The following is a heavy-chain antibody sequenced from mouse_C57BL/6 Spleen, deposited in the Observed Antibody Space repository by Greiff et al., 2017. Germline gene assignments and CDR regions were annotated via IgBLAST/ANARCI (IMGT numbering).Heavy chain of an antibody. V-gene: IGHV5-4*03. Sequence: EVMLVESGGGLVKPGGSLKLSCAASGFTFSSYAMSGVRQTPEKRLEWVATISDGGSYTYYPDNVKGRFTISRDNAKNNLYLQMSHLKSEDTAMYYCARGEEGAMDYWGQGTSVTVSS. CDR2: ISDGGSYT. CDR3: ARGEEGAMDY. J-gene: IGHJ4*01. CDR1: GFTFSSYA. D-gene: IGHD2-13*01.